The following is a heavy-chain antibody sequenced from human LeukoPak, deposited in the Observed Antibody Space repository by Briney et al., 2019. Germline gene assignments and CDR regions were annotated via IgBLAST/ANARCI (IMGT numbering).Heavy chain of an antibody. V-gene: IGHV3-23*01. D-gene: IGHD1-26*01. CDR2: ISGSGGNT. CDR1: GFTFSSYA. CDR3: AKDITRYSGHPGPLDY. Sequence: GGSLRLSCAASGFTFSSYAMSWVRQAPGKGLEWVSAISGSGGNTYYADSVKGRFTISRDNSKNTLYLQMNSLRAEDTAVYYCAKDITRYSGHPGPLDYWGQGTLVTVSS. J-gene: IGHJ4*02.